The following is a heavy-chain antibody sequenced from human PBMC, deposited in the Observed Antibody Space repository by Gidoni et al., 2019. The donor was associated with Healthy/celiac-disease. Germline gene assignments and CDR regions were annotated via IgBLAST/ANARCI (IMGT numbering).Heavy chain of an antibody. CDR1: GFPFSSYS. J-gene: IGHJ5*02. V-gene: IGHV3-48*02. Sequence: EVQLVESGGGLVQPGGSLRLSCAASGFPFSSYSMNWVRQAPGKGLEWVSYISSSSSTIYYADSVKGRFTISRDNAKNSLYLQMNSLRDEDTAVYYCARGDKGEPNDWFDPWGQGTLVTVSS. CDR3: ARGDKGEPNDWFDP. CDR2: ISSSSSTI. D-gene: IGHD3-16*01.